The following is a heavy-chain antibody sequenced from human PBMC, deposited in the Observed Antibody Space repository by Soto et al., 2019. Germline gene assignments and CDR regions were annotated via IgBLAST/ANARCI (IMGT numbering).Heavy chain of an antibody. D-gene: IGHD3-22*01. J-gene: IGHJ4*02. V-gene: IGHV3-23*01. CDR3: AKSPPCGTMIVVVIAFDY. Sequence: PGGSLRLSCAASGFTFSSYAMSWVRQAPGKGLEWVSAISGSGGSTYYADSAKGRFTISRDNSKNTLYLQMNSLRAEDTAVYYCAKSPPCGTMIVVVIAFDYWGQGALVTVSS. CDR2: ISGSGGST. CDR1: GFTFSSYA.